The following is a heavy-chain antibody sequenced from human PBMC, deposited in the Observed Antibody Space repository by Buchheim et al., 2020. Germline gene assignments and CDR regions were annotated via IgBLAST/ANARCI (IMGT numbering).Heavy chain of an antibody. CDR1: GFTFSSYA. CDR3: ASHAAYDFWSGYDY. J-gene: IGHJ4*02. CDR2: ISYDGSNK. V-gene: IGHV3-30*04. Sequence: QVQLVESGGGVVQPGRSLRLSCAASGFTFSSYAMHWVRQAPGKGLEWVAVISYDGSNKYYADSVKGRFTISRDNSKKTLYLQMNSLRAEDTAVYYCASHAAYDFWSGYDYWGQGTL. D-gene: IGHD3-3*01.